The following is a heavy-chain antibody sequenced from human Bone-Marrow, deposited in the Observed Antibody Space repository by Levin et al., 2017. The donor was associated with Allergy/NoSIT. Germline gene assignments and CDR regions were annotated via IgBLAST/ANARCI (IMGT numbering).Heavy chain of an antibody. CDR3: ARATPWAPQIDD. V-gene: IGHV4-30-4*01. D-gene: IGHD2-21*01. Sequence: PSETLSLTCTVSGGSIRSGDYYWTWIRQPPGKGLEWIGYIYNSGSAYYNASLKSRLTISLDTAKNQFSLNLSSVTGADTAVYYCARATPWAPQIDDWGRGTLVTVSS. CDR2: IYNSGSA. CDR1: GGSIRSGDYY. J-gene: IGHJ4*02.